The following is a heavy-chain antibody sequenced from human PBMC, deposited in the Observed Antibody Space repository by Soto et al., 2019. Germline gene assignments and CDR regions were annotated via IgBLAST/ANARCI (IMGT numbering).Heavy chain of an antibody. V-gene: IGHV1-24*01. Sequence: ASVKVSCKVSGYTLTELSMHWVRQAPGKGLEWMGGFDPEDGETIYAQKFQGRVTMTEDTSTDTAYMELSSLRSEDTAVYYCATVATTDSPSPLISGWDGWGKGTTDTFSS. J-gene: IGHJ6*04. D-gene: IGHD5-12*01. CDR1: GYTLTELS. CDR3: ATVATTDSPSPLISGWDG. CDR2: FDPEDGET.